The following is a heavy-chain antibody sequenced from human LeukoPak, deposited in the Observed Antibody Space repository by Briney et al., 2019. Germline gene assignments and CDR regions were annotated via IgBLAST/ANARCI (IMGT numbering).Heavy chain of an antibody. CDR2: IYYSGST. J-gene: IGHJ3*02. CDR1: GGSISSSSYY. Sequence: SETLSLTXTVSGGSISSSSYYWGWIRQPPGKGLEWIGSIYYSGSTYYNPSLKSRVTISVDTSKNQFSLKLSSVTAADTAVYYCARAVPAAPVDIWGQGTMVTVSS. CDR3: ARAVPAAPVDI. D-gene: IGHD2-2*01. V-gene: IGHV4-39*01.